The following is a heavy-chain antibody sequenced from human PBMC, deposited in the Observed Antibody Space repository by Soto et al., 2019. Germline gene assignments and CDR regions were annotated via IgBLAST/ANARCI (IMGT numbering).Heavy chain of an antibody. V-gene: IGHV3-74*01. CDR2: INSDGSST. CDR1: GFTFSSYW. D-gene: IGHD1-26*01. Sequence: GGSLRLSCAASGFTFSSYWMHWVRQAPGKGLVWVSRINSDGSSTSYADSVKGRFTISRDNAKNTLYLQMNRLRAEDTAVYYCARGNSGSYRSMDYYYGMDVWGQGTTVTVSS. CDR3: ARGNSGSYRSMDYYYGMDV. J-gene: IGHJ6*02.